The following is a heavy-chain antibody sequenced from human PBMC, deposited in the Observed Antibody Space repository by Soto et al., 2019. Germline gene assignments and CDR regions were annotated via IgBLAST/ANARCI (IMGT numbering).Heavy chain of an antibody. J-gene: IGHJ3*01. CDR3: VQRVRNCGSVDC. CDR2: IGGTDGDSDGVP. D-gene: IGHD3-9*01. CDR1: GFIFSNYA. V-gene: IGHV3-23*01. Sequence: EVQLLESGGDLVQPGGSLRLSCVASGFIFSNYAMIWVRQAPGKGLEWVSTIGGTDGDSDGVPWYDASVKGRFTISRDSSANTPFLHMDHLTAEDSALYYCVQRVRNCGSVDCWGQGTTVVVSS.